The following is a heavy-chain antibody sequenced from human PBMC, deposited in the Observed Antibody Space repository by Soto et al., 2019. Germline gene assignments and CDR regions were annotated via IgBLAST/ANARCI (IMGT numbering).Heavy chain of an antibody. CDR2: IKQDGSAK. J-gene: IGHJ4*02. D-gene: IGHD6-19*01. CDR3: ASWLKTSGWYVLLEGSFDY. CDR1: GFTFSSYG. V-gene: IGHV3-7*01. Sequence: PGGSLRLSCAASGFTFSSYGMHWVRQAPGKGLEWVANIKQDGSAKYYVDSVKGRFTISRDNAKNSLYLQMNSLRAEDTAVYYCASWLKTSGWYVLLEGSFDYWGQGTLVTVSS.